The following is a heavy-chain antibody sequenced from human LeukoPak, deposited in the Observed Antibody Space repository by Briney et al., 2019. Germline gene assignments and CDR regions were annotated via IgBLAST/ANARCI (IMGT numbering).Heavy chain of an antibody. CDR3: AIYDFWSSYHDY. V-gene: IGHV4-38-2*02. D-gene: IGHD3-3*01. CDR2: IYHSGST. Sequence: PSETLSLTCTVSGYSISSGYYWGWIRQPPGKGLEWIGSIYHSGSTYYNPSLKSRVTISVDTSKNQFSLKLSSVTAADTAVYYCAIYDFWSSYHDYWGQGTLVTASS. J-gene: IGHJ4*02. CDR1: GYSISSGYY.